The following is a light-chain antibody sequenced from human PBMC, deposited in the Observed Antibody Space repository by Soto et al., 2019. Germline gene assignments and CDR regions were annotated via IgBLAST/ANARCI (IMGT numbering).Light chain of an antibody. CDR3: AAWDDRLRGYV. CDR2: SSN. Sequence: QSVLTQSASASGTPGQRVTISCSGGTSNIGTNAVYWFQLLPGTAPKLLIYSSNHRPSGISDRFSGSKSGTSASLAISGLRPDDEADYYCAAWDDRLRGYVFATGTKLTVL. J-gene: IGLJ1*01. CDR1: TSNIGTNA. V-gene: IGLV1-47*01.